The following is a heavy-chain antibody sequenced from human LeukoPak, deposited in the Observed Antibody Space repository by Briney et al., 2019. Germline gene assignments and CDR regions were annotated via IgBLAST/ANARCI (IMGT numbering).Heavy chain of an antibody. D-gene: IGHD3-3*01. J-gene: IGHJ6*02. CDR3: AKDATPSYYDFWSGYYRYYYYGMDV. V-gene: IGHV3-43*02. CDR1: GFTFDDYA. CDR2: ISGDGGST. Sequence: GGSLRLSCAASGFTFDDYAMHWVRQAPGKGLEWVSLISGDGGSTYYADSVKGRFTISRDSSKNSLYLQMNSLRTEDTALYYCAKDATPSYYDFWSGYYRYYYYGMDVWGQGTTVTVSS.